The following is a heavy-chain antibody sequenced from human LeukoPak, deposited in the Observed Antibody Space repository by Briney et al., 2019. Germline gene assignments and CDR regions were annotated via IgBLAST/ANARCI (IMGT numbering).Heavy chain of an antibody. CDR3: ARESGYDIDFDY. V-gene: IGHV3-21*01. CDR2: ISSSSSDI. CDR1: GFTFSNYS. Sequence: GSLRLSCAASGFTFSNYSLNWVRQAPGKGLEWVSSISSSSSDIYYADSVKGRFTISRVNAKNSLYLQMNSLRAEDTAVYYCARESGYDIDFDYWGQGTLVTVSS. D-gene: IGHD5-12*01. J-gene: IGHJ4*02.